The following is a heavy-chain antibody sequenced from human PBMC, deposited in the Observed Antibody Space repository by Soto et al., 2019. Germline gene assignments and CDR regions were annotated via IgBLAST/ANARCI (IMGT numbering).Heavy chain of an antibody. CDR1: GGSISSSSYY. CDR3: ARTGRDWNDGTFDY. V-gene: IGHV4-39*01. J-gene: IGHJ4*02. CDR2: IYYSGST. Sequence: QLQLQESGPGLVKPSETLSLTCTVSGGSISSSSYYWGWIRQPPGKGLEWIGSIYYSGSTYYNPSLKSRVTISVHTSKNQFSLKLSSVTAADTAVYYCARTGRDWNDGTFDYWGQGTLVTVSS. D-gene: IGHD1-1*01.